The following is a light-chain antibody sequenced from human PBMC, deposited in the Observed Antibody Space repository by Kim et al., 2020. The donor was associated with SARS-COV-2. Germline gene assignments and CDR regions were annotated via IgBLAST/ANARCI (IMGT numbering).Light chain of an antibody. CDR1: QSVSSSY. CDR3: QQYGSSPPLT. V-gene: IGKV3-20*01. J-gene: IGKJ4*01. Sequence: EIVLTQSPGTLSLSPGERATLSCRASQSVSSSYLAWYQQKPGQAPRLLIYGASSRATGIPDRFSGSGSGTDFTLTISRLEPEDFAVYYCQQYGSSPPLTFGGVTKVEI. CDR2: GAS.